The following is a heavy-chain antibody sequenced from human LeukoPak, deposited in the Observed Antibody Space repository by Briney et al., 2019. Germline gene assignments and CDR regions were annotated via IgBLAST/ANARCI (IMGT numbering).Heavy chain of an antibody. V-gene: IGHV4-59*01. J-gene: IGHJ4*02. D-gene: IGHD6-19*01. CDR1: GGSISSYY. CDR3: ARRSYSSLDY. Sequence: SETLSLTCTVSGGSISSYYWSWIRQPPGKGLEWIGYIYYSGSTSYNPSLKSRVTISVDTSKNQFSLKLSSVTAADTAVYYCARRSYSSLDYWGQGTLVTVSS. CDR2: IYYSGST.